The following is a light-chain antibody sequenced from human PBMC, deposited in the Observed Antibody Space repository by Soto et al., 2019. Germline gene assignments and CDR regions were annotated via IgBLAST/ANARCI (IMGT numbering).Light chain of an antibody. CDR2: GVS. CDR3: SSYAGSYTVV. J-gene: IGLJ2*01. Sequence: QSALTQPRSVSGSPGQSVTISCTGTSNDVGGYNFVSWYQQHPGKVPKLFIYGVSRRPSGVPDRFAGSKSGKTASLTISGLQAAHEADYYCSSYAGSYTVVFGGGTKPTV. V-gene: IGLV2-11*01. CDR1: SNDVGGYNF.